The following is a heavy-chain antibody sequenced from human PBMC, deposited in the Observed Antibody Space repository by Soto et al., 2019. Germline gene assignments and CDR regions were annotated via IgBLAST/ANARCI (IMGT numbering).Heavy chain of an antibody. CDR3: ARVHVMVVAGSTFDY. CDR2: IYHGGTT. V-gene: IGHV4-38-2*02. CDR1: GYSVRGDSY. Sequence: SETLSLTCSVSGYSVRGDSYWGWIRQPPGKGPEWIASIYHGGTTFYNPSLKSRITISIDTSNNQFSLKLRSVTAADTAVYYCARVHVMVVAGSTFDYWGHGTLVTVSS. J-gene: IGHJ4*01. D-gene: IGHD6-19*01.